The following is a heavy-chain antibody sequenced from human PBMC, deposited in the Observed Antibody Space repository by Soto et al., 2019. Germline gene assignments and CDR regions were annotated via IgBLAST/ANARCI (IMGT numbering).Heavy chain of an antibody. V-gene: IGHV3-7*01. Sequence: GGSLRLSCAASGFTFSSYWMSWVRQAPGKGLEWVANIKQDGSEKYYVDSVKGRFTISRDNAKNSLYLQMNSLRAEDTAVYYCARNPYDYGPYYYYYMDVWGKGTTVTVSS. D-gene: IGHD5-12*01. CDR1: GFTFSSYW. J-gene: IGHJ6*03. CDR3: ARNPYDYGPYYYYYMDV. CDR2: IKQDGSEK.